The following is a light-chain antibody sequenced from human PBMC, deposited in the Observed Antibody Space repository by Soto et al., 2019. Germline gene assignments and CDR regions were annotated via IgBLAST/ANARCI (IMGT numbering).Light chain of an antibody. CDR2: DVS. CDR1: QSVSES. CDR3: QQRSDWLPIT. V-gene: IGKV3-11*01. Sequence: ILLTQSPATLSLSPGERATLSCGASQSVSESLAWYQQKPGQAPGLLIYDVSYRATGIPVSFSGSGSGTDFTLTISSLEHEDFAAYYCQQRSDWLPITFGQGTRLEIK. J-gene: IGKJ5*01.